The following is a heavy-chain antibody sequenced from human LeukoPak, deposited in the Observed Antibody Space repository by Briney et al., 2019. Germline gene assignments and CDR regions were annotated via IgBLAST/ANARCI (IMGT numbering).Heavy chain of an antibody. CDR2: IYYSGST. D-gene: IGHD3-22*01. CDR1: GGSFSGYY. Sequence: SETLSLTCAVYGGSFSGYYWSWIRQPPGKGLEWIGYIYYSGSTNYNPSLKSRVTISVDTSKNQFSLKLSSVTAADTAVYYCAREEEYYDSSGYYWRKFDYWGQGTLVTVSS. J-gene: IGHJ4*02. CDR3: AREEEYYDSSGYYWRKFDY. V-gene: IGHV4-59*01.